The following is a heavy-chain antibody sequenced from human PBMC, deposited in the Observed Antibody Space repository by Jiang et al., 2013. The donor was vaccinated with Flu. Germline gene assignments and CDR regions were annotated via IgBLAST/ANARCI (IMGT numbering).Heavy chain of an antibody. CDR1: GGTFSTDA. V-gene: IGHV1-69*01. J-gene: IGHJ6*02. CDR3: ARRFGDYDRDYYYGLDV. CDR2: IIPMFGSA. Sequence: AEVKKPGSSVKVSCKASGGTFSTDAINWVRQAPGQGLEWMGGIIPMFGSANYAQKLQDRVTITADEFTSTAYMELSSLRSEDTAVYFCARRFGDYDRDYYYGLDVWGQGTTVTVSS. D-gene: IGHD4-17*01.